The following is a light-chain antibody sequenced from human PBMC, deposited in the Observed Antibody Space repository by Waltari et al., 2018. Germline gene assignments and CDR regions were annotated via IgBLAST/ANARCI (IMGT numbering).Light chain of an antibody. CDR3: AAWDDSLSGWV. V-gene: IGLV1-47*02. J-gene: IGLJ2*01. CDR2: SDH. CDR1: SSNIGRHS. Sequence: QSVLTQAPSASGTPGQRVTVSSSSSSSNIGRHSVYWFQHLPGTAPKLLMYSDHQRPSGVPDRFSGSKSGTSASLAISGLRSEDEADYYCAAWDDSLSGWVFGGGTKLTVL.